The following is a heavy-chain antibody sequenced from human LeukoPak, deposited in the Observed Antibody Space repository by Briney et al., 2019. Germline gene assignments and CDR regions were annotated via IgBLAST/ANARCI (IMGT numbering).Heavy chain of an antibody. Sequence: GGSLRLSCAASGFTFSDYYMSWIRKAPGKGLEWVSSISSGGRYIYYAESMKGRFTISRDNAENSLYLQMNSLRAEDTAVYYCARAPPMQDLENWFDPWGQGTLVTVSS. D-gene: IGHD3/OR15-3a*01. CDR2: ISSGGRYI. CDR3: ARAPPMQDLENWFDP. J-gene: IGHJ5*02. CDR1: GFTFSDYY. V-gene: IGHV3-11*04.